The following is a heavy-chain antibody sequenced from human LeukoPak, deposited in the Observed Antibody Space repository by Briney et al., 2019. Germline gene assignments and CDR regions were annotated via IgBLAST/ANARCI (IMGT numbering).Heavy chain of an antibody. D-gene: IGHD1-26*01. J-gene: IGHJ4*02. CDR3: AREWEVLGFDN. Sequence: SETLSLTCTVSHDSISSSSFYWGWIRQPPGKGLEWIGSFSFSGSTIYNPALRSRVNISVDASRNQFSLKLTSVSAADTAVYYCAREWEVLGFDNWGQGTLVTVSP. CDR1: HDSISSSSFY. CDR2: FSFSGST. V-gene: IGHV4-39*07.